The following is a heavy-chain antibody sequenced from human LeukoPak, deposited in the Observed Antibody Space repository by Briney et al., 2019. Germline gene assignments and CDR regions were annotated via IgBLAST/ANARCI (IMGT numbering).Heavy chain of an antibody. J-gene: IGHJ4*02. D-gene: IGHD6-19*01. CDR3: AKEEIEVAGLCQ. Sequence: PGGSLRLSCAASGFTFSDYWMYWVRQAPGKRLEWVSRINREGSRSTYADFVKGRFTISRDNANNTLYLQMISLRTEDAAVYYCAKEEIEVAGLCQWGQGTLVTVSS. CDR1: GFTFSDYW. V-gene: IGHV3-74*01. CDR2: INREGSRS.